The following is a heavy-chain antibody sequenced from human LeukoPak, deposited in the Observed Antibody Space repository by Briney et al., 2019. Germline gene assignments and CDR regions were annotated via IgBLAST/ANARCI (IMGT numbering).Heavy chain of an antibody. CDR3: AKDPYSSRRGGDY. V-gene: IGHV3-53*01. D-gene: IGHD6-13*01. Sequence: GGSLRLSCAASGFTVSRNYMSWVRQAPGKGLEWVSVIYSADSAYYADSVKGRFTISRDNSKNTLYLQMNSLRAEDTAVYYCAKDPYSSRRGGDYWGQGTLVTVSS. J-gene: IGHJ4*02. CDR1: GFTVSRNY. CDR2: IYSADSA.